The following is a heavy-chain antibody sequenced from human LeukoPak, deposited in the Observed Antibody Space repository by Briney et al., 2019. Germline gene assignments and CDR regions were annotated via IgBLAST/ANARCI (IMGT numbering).Heavy chain of an antibody. D-gene: IGHD3-10*01. Sequence: GGSLRLSCAASGFTFSDYYMSWIRQAPGKGLEWVSYISSSGSTIYYADSVKGRFTISRDNAKNSLYLQMNSLRAEDTAVYYCTTDLWFGEFGLDVWGQGTTVIVSS. CDR3: TTDLWFGEFGLDV. CDR2: ISSSGSTI. V-gene: IGHV3-11*01. CDR1: GFTFSDYY. J-gene: IGHJ6*02.